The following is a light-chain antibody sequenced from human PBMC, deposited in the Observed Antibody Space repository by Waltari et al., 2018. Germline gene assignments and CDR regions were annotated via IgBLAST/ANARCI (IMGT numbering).Light chain of an antibody. V-gene: IGKV4-1*01. CDR1: QSVLYSSNNKNY. Sequence: DIVMTQSPDSLAVSLGARAPIHCKSRQSVLYSSNNKNYLAWYQQKPGQPPKLLIYWASTRESGVPDRFSGSGSGTDFTLTISSLQAEDVAVYYCQQYYSTPWTFGQGTKVEIK. J-gene: IGKJ1*01. CDR2: WAS. CDR3: QQYYSTPWT.